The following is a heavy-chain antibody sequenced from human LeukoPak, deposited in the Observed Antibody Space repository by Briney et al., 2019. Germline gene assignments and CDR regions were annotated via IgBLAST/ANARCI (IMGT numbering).Heavy chain of an antibody. D-gene: IGHD3-10*01. J-gene: IGHJ4*02. CDR1: GFTFSSYA. Sequence: PGGSLRLSCAASGFTFSSYAMHWVRQAPGKGLEWVAVISYDGSNKYHADSVKGRFTTSRGNSKNTLYLQMNSLRAEDTAVYYCARDSLGDPTYYFDYWGQGTLVTVSS. CDR3: ARDSLGDPTYYFDY. V-gene: IGHV3-30*04. CDR2: ISYDGSNK.